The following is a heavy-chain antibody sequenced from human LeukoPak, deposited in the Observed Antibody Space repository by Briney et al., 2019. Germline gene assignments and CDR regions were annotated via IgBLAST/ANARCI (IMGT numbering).Heavy chain of an antibody. V-gene: IGHV1-69*06. CDR1: GGTFSSYS. D-gene: IGHD3-22*01. CDR2: IIPIFGTT. Sequence: SVKVSCKASGGTFSSYSISWVRQAPGQVLEWMGGIIPIFGTTNYAQKFQGRVTITADKSTSTAYMELSSLRSEDTAVDYCASGRGYDSSGYYPSYYYYYMDVWGKGTTVTISS. J-gene: IGHJ6*03. CDR3: ASGRGYDSSGYYPSYYYYYMDV.